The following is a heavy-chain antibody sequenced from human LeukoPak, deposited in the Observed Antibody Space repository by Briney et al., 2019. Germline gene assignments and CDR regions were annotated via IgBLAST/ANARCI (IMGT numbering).Heavy chain of an antibody. Sequence: SSETLSLTCTVSGGSISSYYWSWIRQPPGKGLEWIGYIYYSGSTNYNPSLKSRVTISVDTSKNQFSLKLSSVTAADTAVYYCARSLVTIFGVVNLKNNNWFDPWGQGTLVTVSS. CDR1: GGSISSYY. CDR2: IYYSGST. CDR3: ARSLVTIFGVVNLKNNNWFDP. D-gene: IGHD3-3*01. V-gene: IGHV4-59*08. J-gene: IGHJ5*02.